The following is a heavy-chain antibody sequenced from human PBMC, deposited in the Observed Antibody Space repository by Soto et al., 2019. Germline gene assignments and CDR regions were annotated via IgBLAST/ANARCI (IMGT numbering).Heavy chain of an antibody. J-gene: IGHJ6*02. CDR2: ISAYNGNT. V-gene: IGHV1-18*01. CDR1: GYTFTSYG. D-gene: IGHD3-10*01. Sequence: XSVKVSCKASGYTFTSYGISLVRQAPGQGLECMGWISAYNGNTNYAQKLQGRVTMTTDTSTSTAYMELRSLRSDETAVYYCARDLPTMVRDLTYYYYGMDVWGQGTTVTVSS. CDR3: ARDLPTMVRDLTYYYYGMDV.